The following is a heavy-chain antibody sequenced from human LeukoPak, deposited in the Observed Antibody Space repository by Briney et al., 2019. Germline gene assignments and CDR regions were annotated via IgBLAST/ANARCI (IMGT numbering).Heavy chain of an antibody. CDR2: INPNSGGT. CDR3: ARVRIRTSSSSFNY. D-gene: IGHD6-6*01. J-gene: IGHJ4*02. CDR1: GYTFTGYY. Sequence: GGSLRLSCAASGYTFTGYYMHWVRQAPGQGLEWMGWINPNSGGTNYAQKFQGRATMTRDTSISTAYMELSRLRSDDTAVYYCARVRIRTSSSSFNYWGQGTLVTVSS. V-gene: IGHV1-2*02.